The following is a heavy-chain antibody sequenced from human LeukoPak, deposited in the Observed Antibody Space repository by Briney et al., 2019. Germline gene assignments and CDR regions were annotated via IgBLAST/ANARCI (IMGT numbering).Heavy chain of an antibody. J-gene: IGHJ5*02. D-gene: IGHD2-2*01. Sequence: GASVKVSCKASGYTFTSYGISWVRQAPGQGLEWMGWISAYNGNTNYAQKLQGRVTMTTDTSTSTAYMGLRSLRSDDTAVYYCARVLALVPADPYNWFDPWGQGTLVTVSS. CDR1: GYTFTSYG. CDR3: ARVLALVPADPYNWFDP. V-gene: IGHV1-18*01. CDR2: ISAYNGNT.